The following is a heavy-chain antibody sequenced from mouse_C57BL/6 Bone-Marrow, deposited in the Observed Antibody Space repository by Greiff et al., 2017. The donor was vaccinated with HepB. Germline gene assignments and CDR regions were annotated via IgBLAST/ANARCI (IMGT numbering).Heavy chain of an antibody. CDR2: SRNKANDYTT. CDR3: ARADSSGGLDY. D-gene: IGHD3-2*02. CDR1: GFTFSDFY. V-gene: IGHV7-1*01. J-gene: IGHJ4*01. Sequence: EVKVVESGGGLVQSGRSLRLSCATSGFTFSDFYMEWVRQAPGKGLEWIAASRNKANDYTTEYSASVKGRFIVSRDTSQSILYLQMNALRAEDTAIYYCARADSSGGLDYWGQGTSVTVSS.